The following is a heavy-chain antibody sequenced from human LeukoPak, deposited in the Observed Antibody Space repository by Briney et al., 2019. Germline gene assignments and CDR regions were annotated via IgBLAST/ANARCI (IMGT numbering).Heavy chain of an antibody. V-gene: IGHV3-23*01. Sequence: GGSLRLSCAASGFTFSSYSMNWVRQAPGKGLEWVSAISGSGGSTYYADSVKGRFTISRDNSKNTLYLQMNSLRAEDTAVYYCAKTSYYDFWSGRPHYYYYGMDVWGQGTTVTVSS. J-gene: IGHJ6*02. CDR1: GFTFSSYS. CDR3: AKTSYYDFWSGRPHYYYYGMDV. CDR2: ISGSGGST. D-gene: IGHD3-3*01.